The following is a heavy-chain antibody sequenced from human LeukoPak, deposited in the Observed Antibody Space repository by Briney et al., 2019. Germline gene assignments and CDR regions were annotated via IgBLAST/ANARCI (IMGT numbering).Heavy chain of an antibody. CDR1: GYSFTSYW. CDR3: ARGRPIDC. V-gene: IGHV5-51*01. J-gene: IGHJ4*02. CDR2: VFPGDSDT. Sequence: GESLQISCKGSGYSFTSYWIAWVRQLPGKGLEWMGIVFPGDSDTRYSPSFQGQVTISVDKSISTAYLQWSSLKASDTAMYYCARGRPIDCWGQGTLVTVSS.